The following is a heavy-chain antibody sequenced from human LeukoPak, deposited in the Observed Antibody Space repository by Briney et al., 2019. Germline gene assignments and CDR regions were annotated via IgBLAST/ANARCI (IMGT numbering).Heavy chain of an antibody. CDR1: GYNFSNYW. Sequence: GESLKISCQGSGYNFSNYWIGWARQMPGKGLEWMGIIYPGDSDTKYSPSFQGQVTFSVDKSISTAYVQWRNLKSSDTAIYYCARRDGDCSSTRCYANWFDPWGQGTPVTVSS. CDR3: ARRDGDCSSTRCYANWFDP. V-gene: IGHV5-51*01. J-gene: IGHJ5*02. D-gene: IGHD2-2*01. CDR2: IYPGDSDT.